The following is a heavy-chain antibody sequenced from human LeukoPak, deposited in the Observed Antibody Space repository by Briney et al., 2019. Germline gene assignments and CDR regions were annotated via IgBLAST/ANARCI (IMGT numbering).Heavy chain of an antibody. Sequence: SGTLSLTWAVSGXSISSSNGWSWVRQPPGKGLDWIGEVYHSGSTNYNPSLKSRVSISVDKSKNQFSLKLSSVTAADTAVYYCARARRVVVGAPYYFDYWGQGTLVTVSS. V-gene: IGHV4-4*02. J-gene: IGHJ4*02. CDR3: ARARRVVVGAPYYFDY. D-gene: IGHD2-15*01. CDR1: GXSISSSNG. CDR2: VYHSGST.